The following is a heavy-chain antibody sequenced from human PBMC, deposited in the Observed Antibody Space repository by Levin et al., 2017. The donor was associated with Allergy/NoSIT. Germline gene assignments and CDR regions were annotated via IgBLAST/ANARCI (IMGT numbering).Heavy chain of an antibody. CDR3: ATDRPGSGSFDY. CDR2: IRNKANSHTT. Sequence: GGSLRLSFAASGFAFSDRYMDWVRQAPGKGLEWVGRIRNKANSHTTEYAASVKGRFTISRDDSKNSLYLQMNSLTTEDTAVYYCATDRPGSGSFDYWGQGTLVTVSS. CDR1: GFAFSDRY. V-gene: IGHV3-72*01. D-gene: IGHD3-10*01. J-gene: IGHJ4*02.